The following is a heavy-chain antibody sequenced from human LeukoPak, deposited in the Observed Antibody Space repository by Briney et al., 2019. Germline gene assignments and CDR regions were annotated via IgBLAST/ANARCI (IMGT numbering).Heavy chain of an antibody. CDR2: ISGDGGSA. D-gene: IGHD3-9*01. J-gene: IGHJ4*02. CDR1: GFTFDDYA. Sequence: GGSLRLSCAASGFTFDDYAMHWVRQAPGKGLEWVSLISGDGGSAYYADSVKGRFTISRDNSKNSLYLQMNSLRTEDTAVYYCAKDPILTGYYSTFDYWGQGTLVTVSS. V-gene: IGHV3-43*02. CDR3: AKDPILTGYYSTFDY.